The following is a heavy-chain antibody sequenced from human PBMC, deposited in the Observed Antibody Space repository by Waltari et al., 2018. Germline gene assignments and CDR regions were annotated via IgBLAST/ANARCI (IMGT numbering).Heavy chain of an antibody. CDR1: GYTFTDYY. CDR2: INPNNGGT. D-gene: IGHD3-16*01. J-gene: IGHJ3*02. Sequence: QVQVVQSGAEVREPGASVRVSCKASGYTFTDYYMHWVRQAPGQGLEWMGWINPNNGGTKYSQKIQGRVTMTSDTSISTAYMELSSLRSDDTAVYYCARGSRLGVAGTDASDIWGQGTLVTVSS. V-gene: IGHV1-2*02. CDR3: ARGSRLGVAGTDASDI.